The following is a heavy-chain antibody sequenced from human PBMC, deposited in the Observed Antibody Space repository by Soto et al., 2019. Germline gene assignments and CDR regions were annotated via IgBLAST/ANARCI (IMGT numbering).Heavy chain of an antibody. Sequence: QVQLVQSGAEVKKPGSSVKVSCKASGGTFSSYAISWVRQAPGQGLEWMGGIIPIFGTAKYAQKFQGSGTINADKSTRTAYMELSSLRSEDTSVYYCTGGSGSHHNCFDTWGKGTLVTVYS. CDR1: GGTFSSYA. J-gene: IGHJ5*02. V-gene: IGHV1-69*06. D-gene: IGHD1-26*01. CDR3: TGGSGSHHNCFDT. CDR2: IIPIFGTA.